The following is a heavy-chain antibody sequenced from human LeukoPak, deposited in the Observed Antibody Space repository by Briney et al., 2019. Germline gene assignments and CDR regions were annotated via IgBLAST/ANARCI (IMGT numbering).Heavy chain of an antibody. Sequence: GASVKVSCKASGGTFSSYAISWVRQAPGQGLEGMGRIIPILGIANYAQKFQGRVTITADKSTSTAYMELSSLRSEDTAVYYCARDFSSVGGSDYWGQGTLVTVSS. D-gene: IGHD5-12*01. CDR3: ARDFSSVGGSDY. V-gene: IGHV1-69*04. J-gene: IGHJ4*02. CDR1: GGTFSSYA. CDR2: IIPILGIA.